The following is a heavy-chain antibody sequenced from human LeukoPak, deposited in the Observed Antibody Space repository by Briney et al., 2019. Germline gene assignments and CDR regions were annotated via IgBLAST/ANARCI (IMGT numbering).Heavy chain of an antibody. J-gene: IGHJ4*02. CDR1: GFSFSNYG. V-gene: IGHV3-33*06. D-gene: IGHD3-22*01. Sequence: GGSLRVSCAASGFSFSNYGMHWVRQAPGKGLEWVAVIWYDGSNKYYADSVKGRFTISRDNSKNTLYLQMNSLRAEDTAVYYCAKDRGGYYYYFDYWGQGTLVTVSS. CDR3: AKDRGGYYYYFDY. CDR2: IWYDGSNK.